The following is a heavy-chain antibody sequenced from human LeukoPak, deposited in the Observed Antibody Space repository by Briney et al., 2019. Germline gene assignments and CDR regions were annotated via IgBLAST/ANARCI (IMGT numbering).Heavy chain of an antibody. Sequence: KPSETLSLTCTVSGGSISSYYWSWIRQPPGKGLDWVGYIYYSGSPNYHPSLKSRVTISVDTSQNQFSLKLSSVTAADTAVYYCARGGAVAGTYYYYGMDVWGKGTTVTVSS. CDR2: IYYSGSP. CDR1: GGSISSYY. D-gene: IGHD6-19*01. J-gene: IGHJ6*04. V-gene: IGHV4-59*01. CDR3: ARGGAVAGTYYYYGMDV.